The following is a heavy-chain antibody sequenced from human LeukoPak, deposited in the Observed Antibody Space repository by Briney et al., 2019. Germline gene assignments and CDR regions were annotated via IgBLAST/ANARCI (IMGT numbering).Heavy chain of an antibody. D-gene: IGHD1-26*01. V-gene: IGHV1-46*01. Sequence: GASVKVSCKASGYTFTSYYMHWVRQAPGQGLEWMGIINPSGGSTSYAQKFQGRVTMTRDTSTSTVYMELSSLGSEDTAVYYCARVNSGSCYRYYYYYMDVWGKGTTVTVSS. CDR3: ARVNSGSCYRYYYYYMDV. CDR1: GYTFTSYY. J-gene: IGHJ6*03. CDR2: INPSGGST.